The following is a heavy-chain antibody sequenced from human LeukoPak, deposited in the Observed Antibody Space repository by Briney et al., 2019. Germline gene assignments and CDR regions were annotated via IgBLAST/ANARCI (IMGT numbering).Heavy chain of an antibody. J-gene: IGHJ4*02. D-gene: IGHD6-6*01. CDR3: ARHFAPEPEYSSSSPLDY. Sequence: SETLSLTCAVSGYSISSGYYWGWIRQPPGQGLEWIGSIYHSGSTYYNPSLKSRVTISVDTSKNQFSLKLSSVTAADTAVYYCARHFAPEPEYSSSSPLDYWGQGTLVTVSS. CDR2: IYHSGST. CDR1: GYSISSGYY. V-gene: IGHV4-38-2*01.